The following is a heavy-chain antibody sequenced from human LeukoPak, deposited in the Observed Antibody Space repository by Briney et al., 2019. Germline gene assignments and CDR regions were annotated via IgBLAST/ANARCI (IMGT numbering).Heavy chain of an antibody. CDR1: GFTFSSYS. Sequence: GGSLRLSCAASGFTFSSYSMHWVRQAPGKGLEWVAFIRYDESNKYYTGSVKGRFTISRDKSKNTFCLQMNSLRAEDTAVYSCARVGYFDQSFDYWGQGTLVTVSS. D-gene: IGHD3-9*01. J-gene: IGHJ4*02. CDR2: IRYDESNK. CDR3: ARVGYFDQSFDY. V-gene: IGHV3-30*02.